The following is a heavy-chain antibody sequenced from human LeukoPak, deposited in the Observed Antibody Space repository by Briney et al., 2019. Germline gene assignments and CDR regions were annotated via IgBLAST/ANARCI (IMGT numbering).Heavy chain of an antibody. D-gene: IGHD1-26*01. V-gene: IGHV4-59*01. J-gene: IGHJ4*02. CDR2: IYYSGST. Sequence: PSETLSLTCTASGGSISSYYWSWIRRPPGKGLEWIGYIYYSGSTNYNPSLKSRVTISVDTSKNQFSLKLRSVTAADTAVYYCARTRVGATIDYWGQGTLVTVSS. CDR3: ARTRVGATIDY. CDR1: GGSISSYY.